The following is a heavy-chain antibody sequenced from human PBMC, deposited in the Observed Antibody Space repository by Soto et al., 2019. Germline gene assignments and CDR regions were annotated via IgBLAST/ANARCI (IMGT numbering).Heavy chain of an antibody. V-gene: IGHV3-7*05. CDR2: IRKDESKM. D-gene: IGHD3-22*01. CDR1: GFIFGNYW. Sequence: GGSLRLSCTGSGFIFGNYWMTWVRQAPGQGLEWVANIRKDESKMSYLDSVRGRFTISRDNAKNSLFLQMNDLRAEDTALYYCTRDISPGSSGWYFDAFDLWGQGTMVTVSS. CDR3: TRDISPGSSGWYFDAFDL. J-gene: IGHJ3*01.